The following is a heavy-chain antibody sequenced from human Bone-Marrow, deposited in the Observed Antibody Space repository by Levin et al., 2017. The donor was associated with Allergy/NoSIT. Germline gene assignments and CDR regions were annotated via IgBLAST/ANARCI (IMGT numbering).Heavy chain of an antibody. CDR2: IYDSRST. J-gene: IGHJ5*02. Sequence: SETLSLTCTVSGGSITSDHWGWIRQPPGKGLEWIGYIYDSRSTYYSPSFKSRVTISADMPNNQFSLKLNSVTAADTAVYYCAKYDRGVGGKGSWGQGTLVTVSS. CDR1: GGSITSDH. D-gene: IGHD3-3*01. CDR3: AKYDRGVGGKGS. V-gene: IGHV4-59*01.